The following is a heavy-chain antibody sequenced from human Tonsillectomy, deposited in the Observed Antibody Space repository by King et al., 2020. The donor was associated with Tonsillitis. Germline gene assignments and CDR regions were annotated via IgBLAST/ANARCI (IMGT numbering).Heavy chain of an antibody. V-gene: IGHV5-10-1*03. CDR2: IDPSDSFI. CDR1: GYSFTTYW. J-gene: IGHJ5*02. Sequence: VQLVESGAEVKKPGESLRISCKASGYSFTTYWITWVRQMPGKGLEWMGNIDPSDSFINYSPSFQGHVTISADKSISAAYLQWNSLKASDTAMYYCARLSGGDSGSYFGWFDPWGQGTLVTVSS. CDR3: ARLSGGDSGSYFGWFDP. D-gene: IGHD1-26*01.